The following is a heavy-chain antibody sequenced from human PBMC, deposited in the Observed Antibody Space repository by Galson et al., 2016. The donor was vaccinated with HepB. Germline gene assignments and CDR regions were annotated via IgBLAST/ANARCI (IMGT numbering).Heavy chain of an antibody. CDR1: GDSVSSQSAA. Sequence: CAISGDSVSSQSAAWNWIRHSPSRGLEWLGRTYHTSNWYSDYAVSVKSRITINPDTSKNQFSLQLNSVTPEDTAVYYCTRGYLVVPFSFYFDYWGQGSLVTVSS. CDR3: TRGYLVVPFSFYFDY. CDR2: TYHTSNWYS. D-gene: IGHD2-15*01. J-gene: IGHJ4*02. V-gene: IGHV6-1*01.